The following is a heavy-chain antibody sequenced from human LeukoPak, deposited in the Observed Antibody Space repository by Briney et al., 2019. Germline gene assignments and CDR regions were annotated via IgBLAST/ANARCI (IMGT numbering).Heavy chain of an antibody. J-gene: IGHJ4*02. V-gene: IGHV3-23*01. CDR3: AKPDYDILTGYYTTRDY. D-gene: IGHD3-9*01. CDR2: ISGSGGST. CDR1: GFTFSSYA. Sequence: GGSLRPSCAASGFTFSSYAMSWVRQAPGKGLEWVSAISGSGGSTYYADSVKGRFTISRDNSKNTLYLQMNSLRAEDTAVYYCAKPDYDILTGYYTTRDYWGQGTLVTVSS.